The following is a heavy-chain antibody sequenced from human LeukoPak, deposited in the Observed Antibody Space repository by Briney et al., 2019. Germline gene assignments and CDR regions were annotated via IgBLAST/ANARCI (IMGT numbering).Heavy chain of an antibody. Sequence: GGSLRLSCAASGFTFSSYAMHWVRQAPGKGLEWAAVMSNDGSIKKYANSVKGRFTISRDNSKNTLYLQMDSLRAEDTAVYYCARGPTRANSTDYWGQGALVTVSS. CDR3: ARGPTRANSTDY. J-gene: IGHJ4*02. D-gene: IGHD2/OR15-2a*01. V-gene: IGHV3-30-3*01. CDR2: MSNDGSIK. CDR1: GFTFSSYA.